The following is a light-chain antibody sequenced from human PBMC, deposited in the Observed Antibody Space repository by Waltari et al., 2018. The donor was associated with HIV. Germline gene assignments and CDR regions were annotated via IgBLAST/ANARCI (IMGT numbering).Light chain of an antibody. Sequence: QSALTQPASVSGSPGQSITISCTGTNSAVGSYNLVSWYQQHPGKAPKLMIYEVFKRPSGVSNRFSGSKSGNTASLTISGLQAEDEADYYCCSYAGTGTPYVFGTGTKVTVL. CDR1: NSAVGSYNL. CDR2: EVF. CDR3: CSYAGTGTPYV. V-gene: IGLV2-23*02. J-gene: IGLJ1*01.